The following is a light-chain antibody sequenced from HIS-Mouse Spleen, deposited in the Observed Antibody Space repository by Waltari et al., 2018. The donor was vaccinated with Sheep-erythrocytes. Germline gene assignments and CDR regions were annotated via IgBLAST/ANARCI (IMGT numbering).Light chain of an antibody. CDR2: DVS. CDR1: SSDVGGYNY. J-gene: IGLJ2*01. CDR3: CSYAGSVV. Sequence: QSALTQPRSVSGSPGQSVTISCTGTSSDVGGYNYVSWYQQHPGKAPNFMIYDVSKPPSGFPDHLPGRKSGNTASLTISGLQAEDEAEYYCCSYAGSVVFGGGTKLTVL. V-gene: IGLV2-11*01.